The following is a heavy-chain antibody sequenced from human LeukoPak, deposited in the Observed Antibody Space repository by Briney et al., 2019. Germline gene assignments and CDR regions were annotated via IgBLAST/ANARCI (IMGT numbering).Heavy chain of an antibody. V-gene: IGHV4-34*01. CDR1: GGSFSGYY. CDR2: INHSGST. D-gene: IGHD3-22*01. Sequence: SETLSLTCAVYGGSFSGYYWSWIRQPPGKGLEWIGEINHSGSTNYNPSLKSRVTISVDTSKNQFSLKLSSVTAADTAVYYCARGQPGYYYNSSGYSNWGQGTLVTVSS. CDR3: ARGQPGYYYNSSGYSN. J-gene: IGHJ4*02.